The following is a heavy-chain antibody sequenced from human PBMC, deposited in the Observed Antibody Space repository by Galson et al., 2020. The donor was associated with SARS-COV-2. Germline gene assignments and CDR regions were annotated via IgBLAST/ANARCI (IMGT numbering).Heavy chain of an antibody. J-gene: IGHJ3*02. CDR1: GYTFTGYY. CDR2: INPNVGGT. Sequence: ASVKVSCKASGYTFTGYYMHWVRQAPGQGLEWMGWINPNVGGTNYAQKFQGRVTMTRDTSISTAYMELSRLRSDDTAVYYCARASLRAGDAFDMWGQGTMVTVSS. CDR3: ARASLRAGDAFDM. V-gene: IGHV1-2*02.